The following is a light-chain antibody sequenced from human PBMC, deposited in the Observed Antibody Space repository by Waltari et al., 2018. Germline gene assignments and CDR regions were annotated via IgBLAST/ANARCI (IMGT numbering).Light chain of an antibody. CDR2: NTN. CDR1: SGSVSSDPY. V-gene: IGLV8-61*01. CDR3: ALYMGGGIWV. J-gene: IGLJ3*02. Sequence: QTVVTQEPSFSVSPGGPSPLTCGLRSGSVSSDPYPSWYQQTPGQAPRTLIYNTNTLSSGVPARFSGSILGEKAALTITGAQADDECAYYCALYMGGGIWVFGGGTYLTVL.